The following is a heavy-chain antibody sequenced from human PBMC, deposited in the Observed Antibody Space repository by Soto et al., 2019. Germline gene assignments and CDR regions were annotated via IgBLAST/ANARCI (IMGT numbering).Heavy chain of an antibody. J-gene: IGHJ4*02. CDR2: ISYDGSNK. CDR1: GFTFSSYA. V-gene: IGHV3-30-3*01. D-gene: IGHD6-6*01. CDR3: AREQLDHYFDY. Sequence: QVQLVESGGGVVQPGRSLRLSCAASGFTFSSYAMHWVRQAPGKGLEWVAVISYDGSNKYYADSVKGRFTISRDNSKNTLYLQMNSLRAEDTAVYYCAREQLDHYFDYWGQGTLVTVSS.